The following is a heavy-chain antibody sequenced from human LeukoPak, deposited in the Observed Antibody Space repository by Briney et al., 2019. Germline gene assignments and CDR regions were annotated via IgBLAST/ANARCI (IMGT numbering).Heavy chain of an antibody. D-gene: IGHD3-22*01. CDR1: GFTFSDYY. J-gene: IGHJ5*02. CDR3: ARDPVVINSGGWFDP. Sequence: GGSPRLSCAASGFTFSDYYMSWIRQAPGKGLEWVLYISSSGSTIYYADSVKGRFTISRDNAKNSLYLQMNSLRAEDTAVYYCARDPVVINSGGWFDPWGQGTLVTVSS. CDR2: ISSSGSTI. V-gene: IGHV3-11*01.